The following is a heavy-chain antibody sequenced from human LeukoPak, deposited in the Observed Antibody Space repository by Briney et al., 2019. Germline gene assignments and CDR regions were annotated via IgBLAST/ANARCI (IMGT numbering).Heavy chain of an antibody. J-gene: IGHJ4*02. V-gene: IGHV1-2*06. CDR3: ASSPQLANTVTTADY. D-gene: IGHD4-17*01. CDR2: INPNSGGT. Sequence: GASLKVSCKASGYTFTRYDMHWVRQAPGQGLEWMGRINPNSGGTNYAPKFQGRVTMTRDTSISPAYMALSRLSSDDTAVYHRASSPQLANTVTTADYWGQGTLVTVSS. CDR1: GYTFTRYD.